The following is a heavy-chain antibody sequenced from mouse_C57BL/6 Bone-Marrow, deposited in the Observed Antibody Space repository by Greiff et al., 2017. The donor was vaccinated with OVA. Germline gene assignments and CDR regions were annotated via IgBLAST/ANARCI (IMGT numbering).Heavy chain of an antibody. CDR1: GFSLSTFGMG. D-gene: IGHD2-1*01. CDR3: ARKGWSTIPYYYAMDY. J-gene: IGHJ4*01. CDR2: IWWDDDK. Sequence: QVTLKESGPGILQPSQTLSLTCSFSGFSLSTFGMGVGWIRQPSGKGLEWLAHIWWDDDKYYNPALKSRPTISKDTSKNQVFLKIANVDTADTATYYCARKGWSTIPYYYAMDYWGQGTSVTVSS. V-gene: IGHV8-8*01.